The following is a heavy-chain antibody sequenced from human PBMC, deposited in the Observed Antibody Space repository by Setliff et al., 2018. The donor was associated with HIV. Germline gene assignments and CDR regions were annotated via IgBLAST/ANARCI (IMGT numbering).Heavy chain of an antibody. J-gene: IGHJ4*02. Sequence: SETLSLTYTVSGGSISSSSYYWGWIRQPPGKGLEWIGSLYYSGTTYYNPSLKSRLTISVDTSKNQFSLKLSSVTAADTAVYYCARRTLITGYDYWGQGTLVTVSS. D-gene: IGHD3-16*01. CDR1: GGSISSSSYY. V-gene: IGHV4-39*01. CDR3: ARRTLITGYDY. CDR2: LYYSGTT.